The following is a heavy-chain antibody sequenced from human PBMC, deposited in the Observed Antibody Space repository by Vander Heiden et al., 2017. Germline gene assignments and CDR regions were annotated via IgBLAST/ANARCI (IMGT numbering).Heavy chain of an antibody. CDR2: FDTEDGET. CDR3: ATDFAARGQERYGMDV. CDR1: GYTLTELS. Sequence: QVQLVQSGAEVKKPGASVKVSCKVSGYTLTELSMHWVRQAPGKGLEWMGGFDTEDGETIYAQKGQGRVTMTEDTSTDTADMERSSMRSEATAVYYCATDFAARGQERYGMDVWRQGTTVTVSS. D-gene: IGHD5-18*01. J-gene: IGHJ6*02. V-gene: IGHV1-24*01.